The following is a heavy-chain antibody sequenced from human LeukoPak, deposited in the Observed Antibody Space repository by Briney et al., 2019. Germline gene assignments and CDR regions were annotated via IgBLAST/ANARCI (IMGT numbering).Heavy chain of an antibody. Sequence: PSETLSLTCTVSGGSISSSSYYWGWIRQPPGKGLEWIGSIYYSGSTYYNPSLKSRVTISVDTSKNQFSLKLSSVTAADTAVYYCARTPVAGGGEVDYWGQGTLVTVSS. D-gene: IGHD6-19*01. J-gene: IGHJ4*02. V-gene: IGHV4-39*07. CDR1: GGSISSSSYY. CDR2: IYYSGST. CDR3: ARTPVAGGGEVDY.